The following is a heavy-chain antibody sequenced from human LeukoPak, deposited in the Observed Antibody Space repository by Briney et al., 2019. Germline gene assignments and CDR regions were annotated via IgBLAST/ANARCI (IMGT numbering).Heavy chain of an antibody. CDR1: GYTFTSYY. D-gene: IGHD6-6*01. V-gene: IGHV1-46*03. Sequence: ASVKVSCKASGYTFTSYYMHWVRQAPGQGLEWMGIINPSGGSTSYAQKFQGRVTMTRDTSTSTVYMELSSLRSEDTAVYYCARDLGNRIAARLPGKTMDVWGKGTTVTVSS. CDR3: ARDLGNRIAARLPGKTMDV. J-gene: IGHJ6*03. CDR2: INPSGGST.